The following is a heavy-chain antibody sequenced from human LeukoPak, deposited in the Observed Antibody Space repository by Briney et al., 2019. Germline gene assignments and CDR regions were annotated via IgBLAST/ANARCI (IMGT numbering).Heavy chain of an antibody. V-gene: IGHV3-74*01. J-gene: IGHJ3*01. CDR1: GFTFSSHW. CDR2: ISVDGSNT. Sequence: GGSLRQTFAASGFTFSSHWMHWVRQAPGKGLVWVSRISVDGSNTRYADSVKGRFTISRDNAKKTLYLQMNSLRAEDMAVYYCARGRTGTNASPVSGQRTMFTVSS. D-gene: IGHD6-13*01. CDR3: ARGRTGTNASPV.